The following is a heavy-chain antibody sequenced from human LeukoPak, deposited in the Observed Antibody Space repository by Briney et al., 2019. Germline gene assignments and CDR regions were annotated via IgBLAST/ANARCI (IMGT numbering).Heavy chain of an antibody. CDR1: GFTFSSYG. J-gene: IGHJ4*02. Sequence: GRSLRLSCAASGFTFSSYGMHWVRQAPGKGLEWVAVISYDGSNKYYADSVKGRFTISRDNSKNTLYLQMNSLRAEDTAVNYCGRVGGQGGGGDYWGQGTLVTVSS. V-gene: IGHV3-30*19. CDR2: ISYDGSNK. CDR3: GRVGGQGGGGDY. D-gene: IGHD3-16*01.